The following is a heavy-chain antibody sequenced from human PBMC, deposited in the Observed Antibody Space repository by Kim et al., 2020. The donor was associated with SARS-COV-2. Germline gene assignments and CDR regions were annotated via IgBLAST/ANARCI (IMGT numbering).Heavy chain of an antibody. D-gene: IGHD1-26*01. V-gene: IGHV3-23*01. Sequence: ADSVKGRFTISRDNPKSTLYLQMNSLRVEDTAICHCAKDRVGVIPDAFDIWGQGTMATVS. CDR3: AKDRVGVIPDAFDI. J-gene: IGHJ3*02.